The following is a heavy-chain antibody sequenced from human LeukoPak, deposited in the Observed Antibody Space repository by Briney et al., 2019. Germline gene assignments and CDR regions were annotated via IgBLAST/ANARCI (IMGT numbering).Heavy chain of an antibody. D-gene: IGHD6-13*01. CDR3: AKFRRGYSSSWYVDY. J-gene: IGHJ4*02. Sequence: GGSLRLSCAASGVTFSSYWMSWVRQAPGKGLEWVANIKEDGSEKYYVDSVKGRFTISRDNSKNTLYLQMNSLRAEDTVVYYCAKFRRGYSSSWYVDYWGQGTLVTVSS. V-gene: IGHV3-7*03. CDR1: GVTFSSYW. CDR2: IKEDGSEK.